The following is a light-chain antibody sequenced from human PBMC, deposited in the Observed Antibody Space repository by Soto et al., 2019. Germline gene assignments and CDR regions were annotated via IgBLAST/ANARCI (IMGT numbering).Light chain of an antibody. CDR2: DAS. CDR1: QSVGNF. V-gene: IGKV3-11*01. CDR3: QQRNNWPPELT. Sequence: EIVLTPSPATLSLSPGERATLSCRASQSVGNFLAWYQQKFGQAPGLLIYDASKRATGIPARFNGSGSGTDFTLTISSLEPEDFAVYYCQQRNNWPPELTFGGGTRVEIK. J-gene: IGKJ4*01.